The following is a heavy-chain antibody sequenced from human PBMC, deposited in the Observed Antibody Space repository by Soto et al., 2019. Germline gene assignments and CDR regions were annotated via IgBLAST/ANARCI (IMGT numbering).Heavy chain of an antibody. J-gene: IGHJ5*02. Sequence: SETVSLTCTVSGASLSSSPYFWGWIRRPPGKGLDFIGSINYRGDTYYNQSLRSRVTLSVDTSKNQFSLKVTSVTATGRGLYYCSRRAPEGFDTSGPGTLVTVSS. CDR2: INYRGDT. CDR3: SRRAPEGFDT. V-gene: IGHV4-39*01. CDR1: GASLSSSPYF.